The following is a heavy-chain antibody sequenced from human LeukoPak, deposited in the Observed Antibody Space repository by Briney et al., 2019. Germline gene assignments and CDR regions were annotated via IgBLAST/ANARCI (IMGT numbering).Heavy chain of an antibody. V-gene: IGHV3-23*01. Sequence: PGGSLRLSCAASGFTFSSYAMSWVRQAPGKGLEWVPAISGSGGSTYYADSVKGRFTISRDNSKNTLYLQMNSLRAEDTAVYYCAREKYYYDSSGYSEFDYWGQGTLVTVSS. CDR1: GFTFSSYA. J-gene: IGHJ4*02. CDR2: ISGSGGST. D-gene: IGHD3-22*01. CDR3: AREKYYYDSSGYSEFDY.